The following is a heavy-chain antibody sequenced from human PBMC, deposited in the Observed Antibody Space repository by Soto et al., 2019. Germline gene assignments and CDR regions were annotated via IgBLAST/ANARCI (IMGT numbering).Heavy chain of an antibody. D-gene: IGHD1-20*01. Sequence: GGSLRLSCAASGFTFSSYAMSWVRQAPGKGLEWVSAISGSGGSTYYADSLRGRFTISRDNSKNTLYLQLNSLRAEDTAVYYCAKTTYNWNPYYYHFMDVWGKGTTVTVSS. CDR3: AKTTYNWNPYYYHFMDV. CDR2: ISGSGGST. J-gene: IGHJ6*03. CDR1: GFTFSSYA. V-gene: IGHV3-23*01.